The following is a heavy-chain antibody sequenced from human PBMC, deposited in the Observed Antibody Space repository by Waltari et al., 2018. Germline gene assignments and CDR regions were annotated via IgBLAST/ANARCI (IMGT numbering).Heavy chain of an antibody. CDR1: GYSLYSYW. V-gene: IGHV5-51*01. D-gene: IGHD2-15*01. J-gene: IGHJ3*02. CDR2: IYPGDSDT. CDR3: ARPMSDSVAARLGAFDI. Sequence: EVHLVQSGSEVKKPGESLNISCKGSGYSLYSYWIAWVRQMPGEGLEWMGIIYPGDSDTRYSPSFQGQVTISADKSISTAYLQWSSLKASDTAMYYCARPMSDSVAARLGAFDIWGQGTMVTVSS.